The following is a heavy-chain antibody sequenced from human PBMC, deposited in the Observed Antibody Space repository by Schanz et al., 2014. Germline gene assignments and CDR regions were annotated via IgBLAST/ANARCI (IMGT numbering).Heavy chain of an antibody. D-gene: IGHD5-12*01. Sequence: EVQLVESGGVVVQPGGSLRLSCAGSGFTFDDYTMHWVRQPPGKGLEWVSLVTWDGGYTYYADSVKGRFTISRDNSKNSLYLQMVSLRSEDTALYYCAKNRAGGYESFLDSWGQGTLVTGSS. V-gene: IGHV3-43*01. J-gene: IGHJ4*02. CDR1: GFTFDDYT. CDR2: VTWDGGYT. CDR3: AKNRAGGYESFLDS.